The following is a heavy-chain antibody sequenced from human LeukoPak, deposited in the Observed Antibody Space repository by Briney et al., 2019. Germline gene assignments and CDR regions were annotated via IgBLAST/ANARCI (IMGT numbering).Heavy chain of an antibody. D-gene: IGHD2-2*01. Sequence: GASVKVSCKASGYTLTGYYMHWVRQAPGQGLEWMGWINPNTGETNSAQKFQGRVTMTRDTTINTAYMELTRLTSDDTAVYYGASYPRYSSTPPFDYWGQGTLVTVSS. J-gene: IGHJ4*02. V-gene: IGHV1-2*02. CDR2: INPNTGET. CDR3: ASYPRYSSTPPFDY. CDR1: GYTLTGYY.